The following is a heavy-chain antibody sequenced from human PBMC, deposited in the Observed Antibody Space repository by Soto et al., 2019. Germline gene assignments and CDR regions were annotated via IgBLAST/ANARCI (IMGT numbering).Heavy chain of an antibody. D-gene: IGHD1-26*01. CDR2: IDGDGSNI. Sequence: EVQLVESGGGLVQPGGSLRLSCAASGFSFSNNWMHWVRQAPGKGLVWVARIDGDGSNIGYSASVRGRFTISRDNAKSTLYLQMNSLSGDDTALYYCVRNSHGDDWGQGTLVTVSP. CDR1: GFSFSNNW. V-gene: IGHV3-74*01. CDR3: VRNSHGDD. J-gene: IGHJ4*02.